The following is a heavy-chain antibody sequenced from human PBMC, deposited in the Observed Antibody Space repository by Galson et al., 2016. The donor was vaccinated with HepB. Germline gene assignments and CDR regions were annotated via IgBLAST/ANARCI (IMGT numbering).Heavy chain of an antibody. Sequence: SVKVSCKASGGSFTSFVVSWLRQAPGQGREWMGCIIPLFGTTNYAQKLQDRVTMTADESTGTAYLELRSLTFEDTAVYYCARHRTPATTNDVFDLWGQGTMVTVS. D-gene: IGHD5-12*01. CDR3: ARHRTPATTNDVFDL. CDR2: IIPLFGTT. J-gene: IGHJ3*01. CDR1: GGSFTSFV. V-gene: IGHV1-69*13.